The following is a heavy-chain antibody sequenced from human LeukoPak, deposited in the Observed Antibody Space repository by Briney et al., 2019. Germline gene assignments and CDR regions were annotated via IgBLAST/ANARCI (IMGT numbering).Heavy chain of an antibody. Sequence: SETQSLTCAVYGGSFSGYYWSWIRQPPGKGLEWIGEINHSGSTNYNPSLKSRVTISVDTSKNQFSLKLSSVTAADTAVYYCARVYSSGWPAYYYYGMDVWGQGTTVTVSS. V-gene: IGHV4-34*01. CDR2: INHSGST. D-gene: IGHD6-19*01. CDR1: GGSFSGYY. J-gene: IGHJ6*02. CDR3: ARVYSSGWPAYYYYGMDV.